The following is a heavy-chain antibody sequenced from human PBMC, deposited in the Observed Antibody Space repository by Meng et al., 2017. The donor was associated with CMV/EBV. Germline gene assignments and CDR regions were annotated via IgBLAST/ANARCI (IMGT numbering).Heavy chain of an antibody. V-gene: IGHV3-23*01. CDR1: GFTFSSYA. D-gene: IGHD6-13*01. J-gene: IGHJ4*02. Sequence: GGSLRLSCAASGFTFSSYAMSWVRQAPGKGLEWVSAISGSGGSTYYADSVKGRFTISRDNSKNTLYLQMNSLRAEDTAVYYCAKGFRAYSSSWYDFSDYWGQGTLVTVSS. CDR3: AKGFRAYSSSWYDFSDY. CDR2: ISGSGGST.